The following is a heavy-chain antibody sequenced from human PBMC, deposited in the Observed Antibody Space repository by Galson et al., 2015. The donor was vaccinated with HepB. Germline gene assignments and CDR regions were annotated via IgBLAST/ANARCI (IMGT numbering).Heavy chain of an antibody. J-gene: IGHJ6*03. Sequence: SVKVSCKASGYTFTSYDINWVRQATGQGLEWMGWMNPNSGNTGYAQKFQGRVTMTRNTSISTAYMELSSLRSEDTAVYYCARGRRYYGSGSYYSFRYYYYMDVWGKGTTVTVSS. CDR2: MNPNSGNT. V-gene: IGHV1-8*01. CDR1: GYTFTSYD. CDR3: ARGRRYYGSGSYYSFRYYYYMDV. D-gene: IGHD3-10*01.